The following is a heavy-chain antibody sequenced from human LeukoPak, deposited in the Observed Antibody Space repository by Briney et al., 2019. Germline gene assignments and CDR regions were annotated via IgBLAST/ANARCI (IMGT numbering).Heavy chain of an antibody. V-gene: IGHV1-46*01. J-gene: IGHJ5*02. CDR2: INPSGGST. D-gene: IGHD3-10*01. Sequence: ASVKVSCKASGYTFTSYYMHWVRQAPGQGLEWMGIINPSGGSTSYAQKFQGRVTMTRDTSTCTVYMELSSLRSEDTAVYYCARERVTMVRGVHNWFDPWGQGTLVTVSS. CDR3: ARERVTMVRGVHNWFDP. CDR1: GYTFTSYY.